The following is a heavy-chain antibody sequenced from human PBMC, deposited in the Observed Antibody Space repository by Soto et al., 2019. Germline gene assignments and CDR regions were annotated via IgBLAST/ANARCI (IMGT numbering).Heavy chain of an antibody. Sequence: EVQLVESGGGLVQPGGSVRLSCAASGFTFSSYWMSWVRQAPGKGLEWVANIKQDGGEEYYVDSVKGRFIISRDNTKNSLHLQTNSLRAEDTAVYYCAREYCSGGSCYPYFDSWGQGTLVIVSS. CDR1: GFTFSSYW. CDR2: IKQDGGEE. J-gene: IGHJ4*01. V-gene: IGHV3-7*01. D-gene: IGHD2-15*01. CDR3: AREYCSGGSCYPYFDS.